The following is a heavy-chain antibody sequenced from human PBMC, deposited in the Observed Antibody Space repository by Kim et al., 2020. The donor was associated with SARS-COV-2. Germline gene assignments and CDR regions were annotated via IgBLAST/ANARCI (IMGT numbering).Heavy chain of an antibody. D-gene: IGHD4-17*01. Sequence: PSLKRRVTISVDTSKNQFSLKLSSVTAADTAVYYCARHEGYGDYYNWFDPWGQGTLVTVSS. J-gene: IGHJ5*02. CDR3: ARHEGYGDYYNWFDP. V-gene: IGHV4-39*01.